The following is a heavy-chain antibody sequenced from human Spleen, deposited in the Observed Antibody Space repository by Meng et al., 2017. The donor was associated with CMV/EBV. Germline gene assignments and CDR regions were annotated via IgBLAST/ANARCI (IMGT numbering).Heavy chain of an antibody. J-gene: IGHJ3*02. D-gene: IGHD4-11*01. CDR2: IKPDGSES. V-gene: IGHV3-7*03. CDR3: ARMTTVTRDAFDI. Sequence: GGSLRLSCAASGFTFSTHWMSWVRQAPGKGLEWVANIKPDGSESYSLDSVKGRFTISRDNSKNTLYLQMNSLRAEDTAVYYCARMTTVTRDAFDIWGQGTMVTVSS. CDR1: GFTFSTHW.